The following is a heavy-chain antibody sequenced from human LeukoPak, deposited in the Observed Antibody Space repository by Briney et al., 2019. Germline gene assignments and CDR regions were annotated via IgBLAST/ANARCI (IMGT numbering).Heavy chain of an antibody. CDR3: ARYYDSSGPYATDAFDI. J-gene: IGHJ3*02. Sequence: SETLSLTCAVHGGSFSGYYWSWIRQRPGKGLRWIGEISHSGSTNYDPSLKSQFTISVATSKNQFSLKLSSVAAADTAVYYRARYYDSSGPYATDAFDIWGQGTMVTVSS. CDR1: GGSFSGYY. D-gene: IGHD3-22*01. CDR2: ISHSGST. V-gene: IGHV4-34*01.